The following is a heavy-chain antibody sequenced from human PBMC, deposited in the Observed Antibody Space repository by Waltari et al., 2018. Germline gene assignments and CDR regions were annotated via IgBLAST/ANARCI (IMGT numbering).Heavy chain of an antibody. CDR3: ARAKAYYDILTGHSYYYYGMDV. V-gene: IGHV1-8*01. J-gene: IGHJ6*02. CDR1: GYTFTSYD. D-gene: IGHD3-9*01. Sequence: QVHLVQSGAEVKKPGASVKVSCKASGYTFTSYDINWVRQATGQGLEWMGWMNPNRGNIGDAQKVQGRVTMTTNTSISTAYMELSSLRSEDTAVYYCARAKAYYDILTGHSYYYYGMDVWGQGTTVTVSS. CDR2: MNPNRGNI.